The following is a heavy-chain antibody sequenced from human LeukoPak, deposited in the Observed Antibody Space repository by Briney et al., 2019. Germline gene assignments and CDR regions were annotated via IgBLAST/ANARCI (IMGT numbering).Heavy chain of an antibody. CDR3: ARGLLSFMRSDYSNYWDNWFDP. CDR2: MNPNSGNT. D-gene: IGHD4-11*01. V-gene: IGHV1-8*03. CDR1: GYTFTGYY. Sequence: ASVKVSCKASGYTFTGYYMHWVRQAPGQGLEWMGWMNPNSGNTGYAQRFQGRVTFTRNTSISTAYMELSSLRSEGTAVYYCARGLLSFMRSDYSNYWDNWFDPWGQGTLVTVSS. J-gene: IGHJ5*02.